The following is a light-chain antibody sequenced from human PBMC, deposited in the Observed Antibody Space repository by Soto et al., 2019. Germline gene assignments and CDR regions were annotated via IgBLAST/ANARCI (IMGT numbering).Light chain of an antibody. Sequence: QPVLTQPPSASGTPGQRVTISCYGSNSNIGSNTVNWYQQLPGTAPKLLIYYDNLRPSGVPDRMSGSKSGTSASLAISGLQSDDEAHYYCAAWDDSLNGRVFGTGTKLTVL. J-gene: IGLJ1*01. CDR1: NSNIGSNT. CDR3: AAWDDSLNGRV. V-gene: IGLV1-44*01. CDR2: YDN.